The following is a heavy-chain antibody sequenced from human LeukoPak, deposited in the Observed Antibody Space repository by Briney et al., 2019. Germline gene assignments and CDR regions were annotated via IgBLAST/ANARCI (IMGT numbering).Heavy chain of an antibody. Sequence: PGGSLRLSCAASGFSFSSYPMSWVRQAPGKGLEWVSAIGGSGSDTYYADSVKGRLTISRDNSKNTVFLQMNSLRAEDTAVYYCASRPYCNAARCLYYFDYWGQGTLVTVSS. V-gene: IGHV3-23*01. J-gene: IGHJ4*02. CDR2: IGGSGSDT. CDR1: GFSFSSYP. CDR3: ASRPYCNAARCLYYFDY. D-gene: IGHD2/OR15-2a*01.